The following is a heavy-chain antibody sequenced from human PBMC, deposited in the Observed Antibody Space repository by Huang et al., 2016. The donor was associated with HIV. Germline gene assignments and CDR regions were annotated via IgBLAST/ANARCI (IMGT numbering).Heavy chain of an antibody. CDR2: INHSTGNP. D-gene: IGHD3-9*01. CDR1: VYTFTTYS. CDR3: ARYRLTGTFLDS. Sequence: QVQLVQSGSELRKPGASVKVSCKACVYTFTTYSVIWVRQAPGKGREWRGGINHSTGNPTYAQGFTGRFVFSLDTTVSTAYRQISSLKTDDTAKYFCARYRLTGTFLDSWGQGTQVTVSS. V-gene: IGHV7-4-1*02. J-gene: IGHJ4*02.